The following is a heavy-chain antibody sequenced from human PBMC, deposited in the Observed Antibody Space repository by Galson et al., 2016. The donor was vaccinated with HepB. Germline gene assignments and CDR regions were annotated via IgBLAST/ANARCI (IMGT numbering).Heavy chain of an antibody. Sequence: SLRLSCAASGFTFSSYSVTWVRQAPGKGLEWVSSISSSSNYIYYADSVKGRFTISRDNAKNSLYLQMNSLRADDTAVYYCARDVDDYDFWSGYYGGVDYWGQGTLVTVSS. V-gene: IGHV3-21*01. CDR2: ISSSSNYI. CDR1: GFTFSSYS. D-gene: IGHD3-3*01. J-gene: IGHJ4*02. CDR3: ARDVDDYDFWSGYYGGVDY.